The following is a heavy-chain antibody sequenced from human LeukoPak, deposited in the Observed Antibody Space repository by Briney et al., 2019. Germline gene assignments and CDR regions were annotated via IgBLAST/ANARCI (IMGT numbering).Heavy chain of an antibody. Sequence: SQTLSPTRTLSGGSISSSSYYCGWVRQPPGERLGWIGSIYYSGSTYYNPSLKSRVNISVDTSKNQFSLKLSSVTAADTAVYYCARALQKKGVDAFDIWGQGTMVTVSS. CDR1: GGSISSSSYY. J-gene: IGHJ3*02. CDR3: ARALQKKGVDAFDI. V-gene: IGHV4-39*07. CDR2: IYYSGST.